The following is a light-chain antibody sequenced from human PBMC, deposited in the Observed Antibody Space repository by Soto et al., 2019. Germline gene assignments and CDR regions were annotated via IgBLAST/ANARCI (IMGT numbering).Light chain of an antibody. CDR2: GVY. J-gene: IGKJ4*01. V-gene: IGKV3D-15*01. CDR3: QQYVTWPLT. Sequence: EIVMTQSPTILSVSPGERATLSCRASQSVSSNLAWYQQKPGQPPRLLMYGVYSRAPGTPARFSGSGSGTEFTLTISSLQSEDSAVYYCQQYVTWPLTFGGGTKVESK. CDR1: QSVSSN.